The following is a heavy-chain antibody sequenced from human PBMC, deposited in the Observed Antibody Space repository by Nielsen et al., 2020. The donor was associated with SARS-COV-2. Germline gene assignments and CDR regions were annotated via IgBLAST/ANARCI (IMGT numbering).Heavy chain of an antibody. CDR3: ARGKQQLVPYFQH. CDR1: GNTFTSYY. V-gene: IGHV1-2*06. Sequence: ASVKVSCKASGNTFTSYYMHWVRQAPGQGLEWMGRINPNSGGTDYAQKFQGRVTMTRDTSISTAYMELSRLRSDDTAVYYCARGKQQLVPYFQHWGQGTLVTVSS. J-gene: IGHJ1*01. CDR2: INPNSGGT. D-gene: IGHD6-13*01.